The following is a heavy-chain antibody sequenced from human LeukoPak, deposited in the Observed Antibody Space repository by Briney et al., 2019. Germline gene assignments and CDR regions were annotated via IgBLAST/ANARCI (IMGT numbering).Heavy chain of an antibody. V-gene: IGHV3-23*01. CDR1: GFTFSSYA. Sequence: PWGSLRLSCAASGFTFSSYAMSWVRQAPGKGLEWVSAISGSGGSTYYAGSVKGRFTISRDNSKNTLYLQMNSLRAEDTAVYYCAREGGSYFAFLDYWGQGTLVTVSS. D-gene: IGHD1-26*01. J-gene: IGHJ4*02. CDR2: ISGSGGST. CDR3: AREGGSYFAFLDY.